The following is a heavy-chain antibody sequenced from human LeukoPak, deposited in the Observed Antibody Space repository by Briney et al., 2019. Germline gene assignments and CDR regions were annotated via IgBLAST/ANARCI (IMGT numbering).Heavy chain of an antibody. CDR1: GGSINNYY. Sequence: SETLSLTCTVSGGSINNYYWSWIRQPPGKGLEWIGYIYYRGSTNYNPSLKSRVTFSVDTSKNQFSLKLNSVTAADTAVYYCAKGGDYGDLRYFDYWGQGTLVTVSS. J-gene: IGHJ4*02. CDR3: AKGGDYGDLRYFDY. V-gene: IGHV4-59*01. D-gene: IGHD4-17*01. CDR2: IYYRGST.